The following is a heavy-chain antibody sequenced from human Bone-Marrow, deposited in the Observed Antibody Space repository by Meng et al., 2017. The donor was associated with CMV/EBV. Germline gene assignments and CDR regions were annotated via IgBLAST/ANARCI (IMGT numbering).Heavy chain of an antibody. CDR1: GGSFSGYY. Sequence: SETLSLTCTVYGGSFSGYYWSWIRQPPGKGLEWIGEINHSGSTNYNPSLKSRVTISVDTSKNQFSLKLSSVTAADTAVYYCAREGGPLDVWGQGTTVTVSS. V-gene: IGHV4-34*01. J-gene: IGHJ6*02. CDR2: INHSGST. CDR3: AREGGPLDV. D-gene: IGHD1-26*01.